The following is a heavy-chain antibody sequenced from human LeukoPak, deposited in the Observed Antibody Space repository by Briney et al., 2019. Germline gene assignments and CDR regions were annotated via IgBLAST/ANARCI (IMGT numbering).Heavy chain of an antibody. V-gene: IGHV3-23*01. CDR3: GKGTVAGTRGNNWFDP. CDR1: GFTFGNYA. J-gene: IGHJ5*02. CDR2: ISYTGGST. D-gene: IGHD3-10*01. Sequence: PGGSLRLSCAASGFTFGNYAMNWVRQAPGKGLEWVSVISYTGGSTYYADSVKGRFTISRDNSKNTLYLQMNSLRTEDTAVYYCGKGTVAGTRGNNWFDPWGQGTLVTVSS.